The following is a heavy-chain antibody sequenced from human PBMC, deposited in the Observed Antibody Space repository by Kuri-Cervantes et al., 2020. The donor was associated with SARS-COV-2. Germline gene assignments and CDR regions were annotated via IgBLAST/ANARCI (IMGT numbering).Heavy chain of an antibody. Sequence: GGSLRLSCAASGFTFSNAWMSWVRQAPGKGLEWVAVISYDGSNKYYADSVKGRFTISRDNSKNTLYLQMNSLRAEDTAVYYCARDGAFTIFGVVIIGDYWGQGTLVTVSS. V-gene: IGHV3-30-3*01. J-gene: IGHJ4*02. CDR3: ARDGAFTIFGVVIIGDY. D-gene: IGHD3-3*01. CDR2: ISYDGSNK. CDR1: GFTFSNAW.